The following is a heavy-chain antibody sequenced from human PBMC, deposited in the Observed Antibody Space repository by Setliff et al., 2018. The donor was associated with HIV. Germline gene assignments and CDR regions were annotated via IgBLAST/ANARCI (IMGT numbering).Heavy chain of an antibody. J-gene: IGHJ3*02. CDR1: GGPISNYY. CDR3: ARAPTDHYDPTRLGDGLDI. CDR2: IYYTGST. D-gene: IGHD3-22*01. V-gene: IGHV4-59*08. Sequence: LSLTCIVSGGPISNYYWSWIRQPPGKGLEWIGYIYYTGSTNYNPSLKSRVTMSVDTSRNHFSLKLTSVTAADTAVYYCARAPTDHYDPTRLGDGLDIWGQGTMVTVSS.